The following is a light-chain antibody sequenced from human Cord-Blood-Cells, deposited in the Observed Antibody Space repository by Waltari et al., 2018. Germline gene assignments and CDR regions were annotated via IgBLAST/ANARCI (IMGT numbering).Light chain of an antibody. Sequence: DIVMTQSPLSLPVTPGEPASISCRSSQSLLHSNGYNYLDWYLQKPGQSPQLLIYLGSNRASGVSDRFSGSGSGTDFTLKISRVEADDVVVYYCMQALQSPIT. CDR3: MQALQSPIT. CDR2: LGS. CDR1: QSLLHSNGYNY. V-gene: IGKV2-28*01. J-gene: IGKJ5*01.